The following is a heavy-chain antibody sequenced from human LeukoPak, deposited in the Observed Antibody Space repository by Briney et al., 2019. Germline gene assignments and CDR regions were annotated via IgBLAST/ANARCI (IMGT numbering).Heavy chain of an antibody. Sequence: SETLSLTCTVSGGSISSYYWSWVRQPPGKGLEWIGCVSYSGSTDYNPSLKSRVIISIDTSKNQFSLRLSSVIAADTAVYYCARENDRYGRIDYWGQGTQVTVSS. D-gene: IGHD5-18*01. CDR1: GGSISSYY. CDR2: VSYSGST. J-gene: IGHJ4*02. CDR3: ARENDRYGRIDY. V-gene: IGHV4-59*01.